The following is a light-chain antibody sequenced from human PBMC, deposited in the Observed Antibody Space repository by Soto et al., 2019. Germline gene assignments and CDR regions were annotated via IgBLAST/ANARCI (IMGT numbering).Light chain of an antibody. CDR1: QSVSSN. CDR2: GAS. V-gene: IGKV3-15*01. J-gene: IGKJ1*01. Sequence: EIVMTQSPATLSVSPGERDNISCRPSQSVSSNLAWYQQKPGQAPRLLIYGASTRATGIPARFSGSGSGTEFTLTISSLQSEDFAVYYCQQYNKWPRTFGQGTKV. CDR3: QQYNKWPRT.